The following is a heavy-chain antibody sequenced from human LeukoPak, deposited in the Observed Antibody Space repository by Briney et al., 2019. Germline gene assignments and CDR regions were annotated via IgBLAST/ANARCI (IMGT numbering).Heavy chain of an antibody. V-gene: IGHV3-23*01. CDR1: GFTFSSYA. J-gene: IGHJ4*02. CDR2: ISGSGGST. CDR3: AKAGREMTTWTTGFDY. D-gene: IGHD4-17*01. Sequence: PGGSLRLSCAASGFTFSSYAMSWVRQAPGKGLECVSGISGSGGSTYYADSVKGRFTISRDNSKNTLYLQMNSVRAEDTAVYYCAKAGREMTTWTTGFDYGGRGPLVTVSS.